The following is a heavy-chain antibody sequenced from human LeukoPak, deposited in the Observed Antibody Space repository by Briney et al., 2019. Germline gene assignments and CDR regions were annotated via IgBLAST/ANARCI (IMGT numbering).Heavy chain of an antibody. Sequence: PGGSLRLSCAASGFTFSSYSMNWVRQAPGKGLEWVSSISSSSSYIYYADSVKGRFTISRDSAKNSLYLQMNSLRAEDTAVYYCARGFYYDSSGYYFDYWGQGTLVTVSS. J-gene: IGHJ4*02. V-gene: IGHV3-21*01. CDR3: ARGFYYDSSGYYFDY. CDR2: ISSSSSYI. D-gene: IGHD3-22*01. CDR1: GFTFSSYS.